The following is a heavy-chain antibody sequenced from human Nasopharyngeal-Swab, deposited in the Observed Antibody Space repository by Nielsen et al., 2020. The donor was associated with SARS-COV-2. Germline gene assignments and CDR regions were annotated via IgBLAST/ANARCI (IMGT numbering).Heavy chain of an antibody. Sequence: SETLSLTCTVSGGSISRSSYYWGWIRQPPGKGLEWIGSIYYSGSTYYNPSLKSRVTISVDTSKNQFSLKLRSVTAADTAVYYCAREMASFDNWGQGTLVTVSS. V-gene: IGHV4-39*07. CDR1: GGSISRSSYY. D-gene: IGHD5-24*01. CDR3: AREMASFDN. CDR2: IYYSGST. J-gene: IGHJ4*02.